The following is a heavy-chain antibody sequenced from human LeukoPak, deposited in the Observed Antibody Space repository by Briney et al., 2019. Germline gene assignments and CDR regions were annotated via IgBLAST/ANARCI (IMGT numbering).Heavy chain of an antibody. CDR2: ISYDGSNK. J-gene: IGHJ3*02. Sequence: RGSLRLSCAASGFTFSSYGMHWVRQAPGKGLEWVAVISYDGSNKYYADSVKGRFTISRDNSKNTLYLQMNSLRAEDTAVYYCAKQFGGSGLLDAFDIWGQGTMVTVSS. V-gene: IGHV3-30*18. D-gene: IGHD3-10*01. CDR1: GFTFSSYG. CDR3: AKQFGGSGLLDAFDI.